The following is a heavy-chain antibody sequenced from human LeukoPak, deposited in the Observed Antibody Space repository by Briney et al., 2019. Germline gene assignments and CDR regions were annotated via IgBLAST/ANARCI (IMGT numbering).Heavy chain of an antibody. Sequence: TGGSLRLSCAASGFTFSNYGMHWVRQAPGKGLEWVTVISYDGSYKYYADSVKGRFTISRDNSKNTLYLQMNSLRDQDTAVYYCAKEKVVVVPAATLDYWGQGTLVTVSS. D-gene: IGHD2-2*01. CDR2: ISYDGSYK. CDR3: AKEKVVVVPAATLDY. J-gene: IGHJ4*02. CDR1: GFTFSNYG. V-gene: IGHV3-30*18.